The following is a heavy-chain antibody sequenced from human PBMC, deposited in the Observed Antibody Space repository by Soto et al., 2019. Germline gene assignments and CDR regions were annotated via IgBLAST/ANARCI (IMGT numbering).Heavy chain of an antibody. D-gene: IGHD6-19*01. Sequence: QVQLQQWGAGLLKPSETLSLTCAVYGGSFSGYYWSWIRQPPGKGLEWIGEINHSGSTNYNPSLTSRVTISVDTSKNQFSLKLSSVTAADTAVYYCARTPRIAVAGTRFDYWGQGTLVTVSS. CDR3: ARTPRIAVAGTRFDY. CDR2: INHSGST. V-gene: IGHV4-34*01. J-gene: IGHJ4*02. CDR1: GGSFSGYY.